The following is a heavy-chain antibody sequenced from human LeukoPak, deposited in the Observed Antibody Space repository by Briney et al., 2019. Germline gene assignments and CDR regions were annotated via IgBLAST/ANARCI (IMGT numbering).Heavy chain of an antibody. J-gene: IGHJ4*02. V-gene: IGHV1-2*02. Sequence: ASVKVSCKASGGTFSSYAISWVRQAPGQGLEWMGWINPNSGGTNYAQKFQGRVTMTRDTSISTAYMELSRLRSDDTAVYYCAREPDVDTAMVTSGNWGQGTLVTVSS. CDR3: AREPDVDTAMVTSGN. CDR1: GGTFSSYA. D-gene: IGHD5-18*01. CDR2: INPNSGGT.